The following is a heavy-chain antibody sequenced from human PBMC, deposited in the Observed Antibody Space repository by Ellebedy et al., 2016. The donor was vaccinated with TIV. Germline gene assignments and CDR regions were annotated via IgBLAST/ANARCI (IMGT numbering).Heavy chain of an antibody. Sequence: GGSLRLXXAASGFTFNSYAMSWVRQAPGKGLEWVSAISAGGGSTYYADSVKGRFTISRDNAKSSLYLQMNSLRDEDTAMYYCAGDNYCGGDCYPDWYFDLWGRGTLVTVSS. D-gene: IGHD2-21*01. CDR1: GFTFNSYA. CDR2: ISAGGGST. CDR3: AGDNYCGGDCYPDWYFDL. V-gene: IGHV3-23*01. J-gene: IGHJ2*01.